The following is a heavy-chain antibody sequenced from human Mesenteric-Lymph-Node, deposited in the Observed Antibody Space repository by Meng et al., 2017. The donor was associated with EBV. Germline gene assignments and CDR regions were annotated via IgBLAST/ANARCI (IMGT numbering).Heavy chain of an antibody. Sequence: QVQLVEAGGGVVQPGRSLRLSCAASGFSFNGYTMHWVRQAPGKGLEWVAVISYDGSNKYYADSVKDRFTISRDNSKNTLDLQMNSLRTEDTAVYYCAKAEATSFDYWGQGTLVTSPQ. CDR3: AKAEATSFDY. V-gene: IGHV3-30-3*01. D-gene: IGHD1-26*01. CDR2: ISYDGSNK. J-gene: IGHJ4*02. CDR1: GFSFNGYT.